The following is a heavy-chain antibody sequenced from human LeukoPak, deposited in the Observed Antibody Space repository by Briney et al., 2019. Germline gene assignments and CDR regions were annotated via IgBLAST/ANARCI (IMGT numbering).Heavy chain of an antibody. CDR2: IKQDGSEK. Sequence: GSLRLSCAASGFTFSSYGMHWVRQAPGKGLEWVANIKQDGSEKYYVDSVKGRFTISRDNAKNSLYLQMNSLRAEDTAVYYCARSGLIAAAGIWFDPWGQGTLVTVSS. D-gene: IGHD6-13*01. CDR1: GFTFSSYG. CDR3: ARSGLIAAAGIWFDP. J-gene: IGHJ5*02. V-gene: IGHV3-7*01.